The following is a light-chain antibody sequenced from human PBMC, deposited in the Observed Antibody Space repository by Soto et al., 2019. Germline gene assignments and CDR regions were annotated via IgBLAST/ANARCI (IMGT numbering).Light chain of an antibody. V-gene: IGKV3-15*01. Sequence: EIVMTQSPATLSVSPGERATLSCRASQSVSSNLAWYQQKPGQAPRLLIYGASTRATGIPARFSGSGSGTEFTLTISGLQSEDFAVYYCQQYNNWHQTFGQGTKVEIK. CDR2: GAS. CDR1: QSVSSN. J-gene: IGKJ1*01. CDR3: QQYNNWHQT.